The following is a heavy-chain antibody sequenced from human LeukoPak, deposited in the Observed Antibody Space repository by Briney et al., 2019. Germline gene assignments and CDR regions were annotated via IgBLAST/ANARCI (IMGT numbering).Heavy chain of an antibody. Sequence: SETLSLTCAVYGGSFSGYYWSWIRQPPGKGLEWIGEINHSGSTNYNPSLKSRVTISVDTSKNQFSLKPSSVTAADTAVYYCARGTARYYYDSSGYYLKCDYFDYWGQGTLVTVSS. CDR3: ARGTARYYYDSSGYYLKCDYFDY. D-gene: IGHD3-22*01. CDR2: INHSGST. J-gene: IGHJ4*02. CDR1: GGSFSGYY. V-gene: IGHV4-34*01.